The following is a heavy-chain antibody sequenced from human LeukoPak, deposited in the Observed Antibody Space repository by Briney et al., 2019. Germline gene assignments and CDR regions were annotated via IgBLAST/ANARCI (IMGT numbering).Heavy chain of an antibody. D-gene: IGHD4-11*01. Sequence: GGSLRLSCAASGVTFSTSWMSWVRQPPGRGLEWVANIKQDGSEKYYVDSVKGRFTISRDNAKNSLYLQTNSLRAEDTAVYYCARTQYLALDVFDIWGQGTLVTVSS. CDR2: IKQDGSEK. CDR3: ARTQYLALDVFDI. CDR1: GVTFSTSW. J-gene: IGHJ3*02. V-gene: IGHV3-7*01.